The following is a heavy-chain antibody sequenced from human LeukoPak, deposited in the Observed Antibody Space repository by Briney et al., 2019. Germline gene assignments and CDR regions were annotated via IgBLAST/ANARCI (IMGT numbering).Heavy chain of an antibody. J-gene: IGHJ4*02. Sequence: SGGSLRLSCAAPGFTVSTSFMSWVRQAPGGGLGWVSVIYSGGSTFYTDSVKGRFTISRDNSRNTLYLQMNSLRVEDTAMYYCASEPRRVGTTTAYWGQGTLVTVSS. CDR2: IYSGGST. CDR1: GFTVSTSF. D-gene: IGHD1-26*01. V-gene: IGHV3-53*01. CDR3: ASEPRRVGTTTAY.